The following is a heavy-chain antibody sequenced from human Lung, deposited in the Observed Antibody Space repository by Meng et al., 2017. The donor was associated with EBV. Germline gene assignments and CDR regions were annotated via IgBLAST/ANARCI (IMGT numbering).Heavy chain of an antibody. CDR2: ISTNTGTP. CDR3: ARGGNFDP. J-gene: IGHJ5*02. Sequence: VKRGQSGSELKKPGASVKVSCKASGYTFSTYTINWVRQAHGRGLEWMGWISTNTGTPTYTQGFTGRFVFSLDTSVSTAYLQISSLKAEDTAVYYCARGGNFDPWGQGTLVTVSS. CDR1: GYTFSTYT. D-gene: IGHD2/OR15-2a*01. V-gene: IGHV7-4-1*02.